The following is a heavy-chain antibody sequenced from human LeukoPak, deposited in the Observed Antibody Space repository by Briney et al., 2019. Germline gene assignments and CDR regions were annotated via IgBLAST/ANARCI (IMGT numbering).Heavy chain of an antibody. CDR1: GFTFSSYG. D-gene: IGHD3-9*01. V-gene: IGHV4-38-2*02. CDR2: IYHSGST. Sequence: GSLRLSCAASGFTFSSYGMSWVRQAPGKGLEWIGSIYHSGSTYYNPSLKSRVTISVDTSKNQFSLKLSSVTAADTAVYYCARESHYDILTGYYIGPGDYWGQGTLVTVSS. CDR3: ARESHYDILTGYYIGPGDY. J-gene: IGHJ4*02.